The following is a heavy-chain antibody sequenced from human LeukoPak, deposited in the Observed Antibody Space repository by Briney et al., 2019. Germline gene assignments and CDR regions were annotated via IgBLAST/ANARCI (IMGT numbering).Heavy chain of an antibody. CDR2: IKQDGSEK. CDR3: ARKRGYSSYNWFDP. V-gene: IGHV3-7*01. D-gene: IGHD5-18*01. Sequence: GGSLRLSCAASGFTFSSYWMSWVRQAPGKGLEWVANIKQDGSEKYYVDSVKGRFTISRDNAKNSLYLQMNSLRAEDTAVYYCARKRGYSSYNWFDPWGRGTLVTVSS. CDR1: GFTFSSYW. J-gene: IGHJ5*02.